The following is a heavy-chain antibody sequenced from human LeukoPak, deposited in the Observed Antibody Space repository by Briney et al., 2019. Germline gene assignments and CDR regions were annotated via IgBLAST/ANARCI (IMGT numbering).Heavy chain of an antibody. J-gene: IGHJ6*02. V-gene: IGHV3-9*01. CDR3: AIIWPRGSDYGMDV. Sequence: GRSLRLSCAASGFTFDDYATHWVRQAPGKGLEWVSGISWNSGSMGYADSVKGRFTISRDNAKNSLYLQMNSLRAEDTALYYCAIIWPRGSDYGMDVWGQGTTVTVSS. CDR1: GFTFDDYA. CDR2: ISWNSGSM. D-gene: IGHD2-15*01.